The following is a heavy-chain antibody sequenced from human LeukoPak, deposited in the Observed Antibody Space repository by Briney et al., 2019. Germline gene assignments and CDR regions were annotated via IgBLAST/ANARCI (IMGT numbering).Heavy chain of an antibody. J-gene: IGHJ4*02. D-gene: IGHD6-13*01. V-gene: IGHV3-30*02. Sequence: GGSLRLSCAASGFSFSNYGMHWVRLAPGKGLEGVAFIRGDGSDKYYADSMKGRFTISRDNSKNTLDLQMNSLRVEDTAVYYCAKISSSRNYYDYWGQGALVTVSS. CDR1: GFSFSNYG. CDR2: IRGDGSDK. CDR3: AKISSSRNYYDY.